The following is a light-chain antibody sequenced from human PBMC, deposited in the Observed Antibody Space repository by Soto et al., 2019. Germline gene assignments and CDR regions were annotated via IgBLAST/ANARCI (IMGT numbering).Light chain of an antibody. V-gene: IGKV3D-15*01. Sequence: TQSPSSXSAPPRQRVISPCRASQSVTTNLIWYQKKPGQDXRXXXFGASSWATGIHSRFSGSRSGPDFNLTIRGLESEDFALYYCQQRRNYNSTFGEGTQVDI. CDR3: QQRRNYNST. CDR1: QSVTTN. J-gene: IGKJ1*01. CDR2: GAS.